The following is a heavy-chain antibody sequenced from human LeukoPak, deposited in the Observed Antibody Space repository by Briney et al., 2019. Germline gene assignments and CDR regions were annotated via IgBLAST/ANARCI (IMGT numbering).Heavy chain of an antibody. Sequence: GESLKISCKGSGYSFASYWIAWVRQMPGKGLEWMGIIYPGDSDTRYGPSFQGQVTISADKSIGTAYLQWSSLKASDTAMYYCARLGYPYSPDYWGQGTLVAVSS. CDR2: IYPGDSDT. V-gene: IGHV5-51*01. CDR1: GYSFASYW. CDR3: ARLGYPYSPDY. J-gene: IGHJ4*02. D-gene: IGHD5-18*01.